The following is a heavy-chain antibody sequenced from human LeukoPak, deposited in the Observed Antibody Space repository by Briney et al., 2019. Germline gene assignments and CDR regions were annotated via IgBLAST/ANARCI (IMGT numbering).Heavy chain of an antibody. J-gene: IGHJ3*02. CDR1: GGTFSSYA. V-gene: IGHV1-69*06. CDR2: IIPIFGTA. CDR3: ARAPSVVDAFDI. D-gene: IGHD2-15*01. Sequence: SVKVSCKASGGTFSSYAISWVRQAPVQGLEWMGGIIPIFGTANYAQKFQGRVTITADKSTSTAYMELSSLRSEDTAVYYCARAPSVVDAFDIWGQGTMVTVSS.